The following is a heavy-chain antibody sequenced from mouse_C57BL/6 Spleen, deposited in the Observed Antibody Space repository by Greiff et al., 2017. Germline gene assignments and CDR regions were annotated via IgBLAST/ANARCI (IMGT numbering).Heavy chain of an antibody. V-gene: IGHV3-1*01. Sequence: EVQLVESGPGMVKPSQSLSLTCTVTGYSITSGYDWHWIRHFPGNKLEWMGYISYSGSTNYNPSLKSRISITHDTSKNHFFLKLNSVTTEDTATYYCASGDYYGSTWFAYWGQGTLVTVSA. J-gene: IGHJ3*01. CDR3: ASGDYYGSTWFAY. CDR1: GYSITSGYD. D-gene: IGHD1-1*01. CDR2: ISYSGST.